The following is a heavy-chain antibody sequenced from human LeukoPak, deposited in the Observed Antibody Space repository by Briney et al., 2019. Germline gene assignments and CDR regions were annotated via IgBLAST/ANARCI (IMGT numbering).Heavy chain of an antibody. J-gene: IGHJ6*02. CDR3: ARRGFGYSVDV. V-gene: IGHV4-39*01. CDR1: GGSIIDVNSY. CDR2: VFHNGAT. D-gene: IGHD3-16*01. Sequence: SETLSLTCVVSGGSIIDVNSYWTWIRQPPGTGLEWIASVFHNGATYYIPTLRSRLTISVDSSNNQFTLRLSSVTAADSAVYFCARRGFGYSVDVWGQGTMVTVSS.